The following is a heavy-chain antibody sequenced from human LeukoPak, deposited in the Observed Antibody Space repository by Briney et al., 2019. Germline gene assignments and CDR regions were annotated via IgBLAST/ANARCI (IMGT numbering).Heavy chain of an antibody. V-gene: IGHV4-39*01. D-gene: IGHD1-26*01. Sequence: MTSETLSLTCTVSGASVSGGAYCWGWLRQPPGKGLEWIGNIYYSGSTYYNESLESRVTISIDTSKNQFSLKMNSVTAANTAMYYCAKSGGYGLIDYWGQGTLVTVSS. CDR2: IYYSGST. J-gene: IGHJ4*02. CDR1: GASVSGGAYC. CDR3: AKSGGYGLIDY.